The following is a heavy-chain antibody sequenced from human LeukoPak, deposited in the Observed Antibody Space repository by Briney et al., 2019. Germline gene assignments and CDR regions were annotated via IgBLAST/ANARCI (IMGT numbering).Heavy chain of an antibody. CDR1: GFTFSYYG. CDR3: AKDNPLDY. J-gene: IGHJ4*02. CDR2: IRYVERDK. V-gene: IGHV3-30*02. D-gene: IGHD1-14*01. Sequence: GGSLRLSCVASGFTFSYYGMHWVRQAPGKGLEWVAFIRYVERDKYYADSVKGRFTISRDNSKNTVYLHINSLRTEDTALYYCAKDNPLDYWGQGTLVIVSS.